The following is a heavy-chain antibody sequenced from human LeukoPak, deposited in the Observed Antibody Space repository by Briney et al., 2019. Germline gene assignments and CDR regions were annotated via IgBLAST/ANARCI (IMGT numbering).Heavy chain of an antibody. CDR2: MNPNSGNT. J-gene: IGHJ6*02. CDR1: GYTFTSYD. CDR3: ARGSLRFLEWLSIYPPLHYYYGMDV. D-gene: IGHD3-3*01. V-gene: IGHV1-8*01. Sequence: ASVNVSCKASGYTFTSYDINWVRHATRQGREWMGWMNPNSGNTGYAQKFQGRVTMTRNTSISTAYMELSSLRSEDTAVYYCARGSLRFLEWLSIYPPLHYYYGMDVWGQGTTVTVSS.